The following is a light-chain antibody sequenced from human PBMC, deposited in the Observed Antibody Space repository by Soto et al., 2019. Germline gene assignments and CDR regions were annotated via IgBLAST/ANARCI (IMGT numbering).Light chain of an antibody. Sequence: IKMTQSPSTLSATVGDRVTITCRASQSISSWLAWYQQKPGKAPKLLIYDASSLESGVPSRFSGSESGTEFTLTISSLQPDDFATYYCQQYNTYSPVTFGQGTKVDI. J-gene: IGKJ1*01. CDR3: QQYNTYSPVT. CDR1: QSISSW. CDR2: DAS. V-gene: IGKV1-5*01.